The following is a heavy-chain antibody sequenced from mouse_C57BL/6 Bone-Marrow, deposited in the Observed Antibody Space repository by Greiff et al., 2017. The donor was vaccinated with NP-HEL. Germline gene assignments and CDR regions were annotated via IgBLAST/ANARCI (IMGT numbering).Heavy chain of an antibody. CDR1: GYTFTSYW. J-gene: IGHJ4*01. Sequence: QVQLQQPGAELVQPGASVKLSCKASGYTFTSYWMQWVTQRPGQGLEWIGEIDPSDSYHNSNQTFKGKGTLTVATSSSTAYMQLSSRTSEDSAVYYSARKRDDGYSYYYAMDYWGQGTSVTVSS. V-gene: IGHV1-50*01. CDR3: ARKRDDGYSYYYAMDY. CDR2: IDPSDSYH. D-gene: IGHD2-3*01.